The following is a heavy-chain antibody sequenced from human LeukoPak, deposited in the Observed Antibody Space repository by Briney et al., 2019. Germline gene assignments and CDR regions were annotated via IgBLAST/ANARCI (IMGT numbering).Heavy chain of an antibody. CDR3: ARGQTYYYDSSGYYYGY. CDR2: IHQSGST. D-gene: IGHD3-22*01. V-gene: IGHV4-30-2*01. Sequence: PSQTLSLTCVIAGDSISIGDYPWSWIRQPPGKGLEWIGYIHQSGSTNYNPSLKSRVTTSVDTSKNQFSLKLSSVTAADTAVCYCARGQTYYYDSSGYYYGYWGQGTLVTVSS. CDR1: GDSISIGDYP. J-gene: IGHJ4*02.